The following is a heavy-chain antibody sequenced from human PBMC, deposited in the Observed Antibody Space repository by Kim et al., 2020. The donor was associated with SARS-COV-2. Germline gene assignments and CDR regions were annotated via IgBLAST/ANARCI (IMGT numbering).Heavy chain of an antibody. CDR1: GFTFSSYG. CDR3: GLIGQDFDP. Sequence: GGSLRLSCAASGFTFSSYGMHWVRQAPGKGLEWVAVISYDGSNKYYADSVKGRFTISRDNSKNTLYLQMNSLRAEDTAVYYCGLIGQDFDPWGQGTRVTVSS. V-gene: IGHV3-30*03. D-gene: IGHD2-15*01. J-gene: IGHJ5*02. CDR2: ISYDGSNK.